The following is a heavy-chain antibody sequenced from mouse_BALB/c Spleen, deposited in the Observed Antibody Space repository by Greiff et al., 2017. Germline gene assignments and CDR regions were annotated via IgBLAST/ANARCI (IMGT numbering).Heavy chain of an antibody. D-gene: IGHD2-4*01. Sequence: DVQLVESGGGLVKPGGSLKLSCAASGFTFSSYAMSWVRQTPEKRLEWVASISSGGSTYYPDSVKGRFTISRDNARNILYLQMSSLRSEDTAMYYCARGEDYDGGYFDYWGQGTTLTVSS. CDR2: ISSGGST. V-gene: IGHV5-6-5*01. J-gene: IGHJ2*01. CDR1: GFTFSSYA. CDR3: ARGEDYDGGYFDY.